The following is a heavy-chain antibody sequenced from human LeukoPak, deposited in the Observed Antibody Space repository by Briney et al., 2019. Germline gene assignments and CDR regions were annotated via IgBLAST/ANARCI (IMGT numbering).Heavy chain of an antibody. CDR3: ARDRSLWTYSGLDY. Sequence: SETLSLTCAVYGGSFSGYYWSWIRQPAGKGLEWIGRIYTSGGTNYNPSLKSRVTMSVDTSKNQFSLKLSSVTAADTAVYYCARDRSLWTYSGLDYWGQGTLVTVSS. J-gene: IGHJ4*02. V-gene: IGHV4-4*07. CDR2: IYTSGGT. CDR1: GGSFSGYY. D-gene: IGHD1-26*01.